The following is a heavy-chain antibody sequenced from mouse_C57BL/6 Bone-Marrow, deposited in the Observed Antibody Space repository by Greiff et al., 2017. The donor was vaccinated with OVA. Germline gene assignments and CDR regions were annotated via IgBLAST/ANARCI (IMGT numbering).Heavy chain of an antibody. V-gene: IGHV1-75*01. D-gene: IGHD2-3*01. CDR2: IFPGSGST. CDR3: ARFPDGYYPAWFAY. J-gene: IGHJ3*01. Sequence: QVQLQQSGPELVKPGASVKISCKASGYTFTDYYINWVKQRPGQGLEWIGWIFPGSGSTYYNEKFKGKATLTVDKSSSTAYMLLSSLTSEDSSVYFCARFPDGYYPAWFAYWGQGTLVTVSA. CDR1: GYTFTDYY.